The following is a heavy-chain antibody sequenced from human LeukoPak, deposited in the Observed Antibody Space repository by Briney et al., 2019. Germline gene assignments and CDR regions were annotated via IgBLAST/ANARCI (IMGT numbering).Heavy chain of an antibody. Sequence: GASVKVSCKASGYTFTGYYMHWVRQASGQGLEWMGWINPNSGGTNYAQKFQGWVTMTRDTSISTAYMELSRLRSDDTAVYYCARASYDILTGYWRAAFDPWGQGTLVTVSS. J-gene: IGHJ5*02. CDR1: GYTFTGYY. CDR3: ARASYDILTGYWRAAFDP. V-gene: IGHV1-2*04. D-gene: IGHD3-9*01. CDR2: INPNSGGT.